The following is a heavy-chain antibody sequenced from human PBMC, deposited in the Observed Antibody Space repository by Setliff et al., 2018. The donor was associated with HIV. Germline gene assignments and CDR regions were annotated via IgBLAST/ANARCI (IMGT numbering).Heavy chain of an antibody. CDR2: IFYTGST. Sequence: SETLSLTCTVSGVSTSSTSHYWGWIRQPPGKGLEWIGYIFYTGSTNYNASLKSRVTISADTSKNQFSLKLRSVTAAGTAVYYCGRLSDTAMASFDSWGQGTLVTVSS. J-gene: IGHJ4*02. D-gene: IGHD5-18*01. CDR3: GRLSDTAMASFDS. CDR1: GVSTSSTSHY. V-gene: IGHV4-39*07.